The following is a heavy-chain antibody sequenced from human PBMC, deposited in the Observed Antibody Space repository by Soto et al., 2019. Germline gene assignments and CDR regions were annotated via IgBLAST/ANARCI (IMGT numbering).Heavy chain of an antibody. CDR2: INAGNGNT. D-gene: IGHD3-3*01. V-gene: IGHV1-3*01. CDR1: GYTYTSYA. CDR3: ARAYYDFWSGYYRDYDAFDI. Sequence: ASVKVSCKASGYTYTSYAMHWVRQAKGQRLEWMGWINAGNGNTKYSQKFQGRVTITRDTSASTAYMELSSLRSEDTAVYYCARAYYDFWSGYYRDYDAFDIWGQGTMVTVSS. J-gene: IGHJ3*02.